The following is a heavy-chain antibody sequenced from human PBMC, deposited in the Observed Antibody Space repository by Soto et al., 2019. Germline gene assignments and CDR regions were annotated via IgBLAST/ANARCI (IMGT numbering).Heavy chain of an antibody. Sequence: ETLSLTCTVSGGSISSYYWSWIRQPPGKGLEWIGYIYYSGSTNYNPSLKSRVTISVDTSKNQFSLKLSSVTAADTAVYYCARLAVAGTMGYYYYYMDVWGKGTTVTVSS. D-gene: IGHD6-19*01. V-gene: IGHV4-59*08. CDR3: ARLAVAGTMGYYYYYMDV. CDR1: GGSISSYY. J-gene: IGHJ6*03. CDR2: IYYSGST.